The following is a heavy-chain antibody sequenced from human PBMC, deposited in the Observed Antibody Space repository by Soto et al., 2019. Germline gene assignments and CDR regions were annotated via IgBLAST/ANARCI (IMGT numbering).Heavy chain of an antibody. Sequence: QITLKESGPTLVKPTQTLTLTCTFSGFSLSTSGACVGWIRQPTGKALEWLALIYWDDDKRYSPSLKNRLYFAKDTSKNHVVLTMTNMDPVDTATYDCIHRRLSIANAGDVDYCGPGNLVTVSS. J-gene: IGHJ4*02. V-gene: IGHV2-5*02. D-gene: IGHD6-6*01. CDR2: IYWDDDK. CDR3: IHRRLSIANAGDVDY. CDR1: GFSLSTSGAC.